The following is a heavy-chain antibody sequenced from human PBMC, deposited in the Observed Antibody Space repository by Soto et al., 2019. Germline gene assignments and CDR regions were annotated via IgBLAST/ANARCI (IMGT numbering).Heavy chain of an antibody. Sequence: SETMALGSSFSGGCMSSRGYYWGWIRQPPGKGLEWIGSIYYSGSTYDNPSLKSRVTISVDTSKNQYSLKLSSVTAADTAVYYCARHRYCSGGSCYHYDNLFDPWGQGTLVTVSS. CDR2: IYYSGST. V-gene: IGHV4-39*01. J-gene: IGHJ5*02. CDR3: ARHRYCSGGSCYHYDNLFDP. D-gene: IGHD2-15*01. CDR1: GGCMSSRGYY.